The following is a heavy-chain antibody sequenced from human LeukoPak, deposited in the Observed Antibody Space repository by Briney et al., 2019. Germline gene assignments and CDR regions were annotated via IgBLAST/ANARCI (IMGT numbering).Heavy chain of an antibody. CDR3: ARQAHLYTVTVGYNWFDP. Sequence: GGSLRLSCAASGFTFSSYDVNWVRQAPGKGLEWVSYISSSGSTIYYADSVKGRFTISRDNAKNSLYLQMNSLRAEDTAVYYCARQAHLYTVTVGYNWFDPWGQGTLVTVSS. V-gene: IGHV3-48*03. J-gene: IGHJ5*02. CDR2: ISSSGSTI. CDR1: GFTFSSYD. D-gene: IGHD4-17*01.